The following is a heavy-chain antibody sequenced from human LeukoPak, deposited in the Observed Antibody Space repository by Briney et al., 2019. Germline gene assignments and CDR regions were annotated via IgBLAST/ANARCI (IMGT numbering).Heavy chain of an antibody. CDR1: GGSISTYY. V-gene: IGHV4-59*01. Sequence: SETLSLTCTVSGGSISTYYWSWIRQPPGKGLEWIGYVYYSGSTNYNPSIKSRVTISVDTSKNQFSLTLSSVTAADTAVYYCARDYSNYIIDYWGQGTLVTVSS. CDR2: VYYSGST. CDR3: ARDYSNYIIDY. J-gene: IGHJ4*02. D-gene: IGHD4-11*01.